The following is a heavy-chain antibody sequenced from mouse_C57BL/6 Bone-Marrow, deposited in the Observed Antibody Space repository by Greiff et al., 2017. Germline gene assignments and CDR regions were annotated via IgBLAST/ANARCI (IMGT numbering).Heavy chain of an antibody. Sequence: DVQLQESGPVLVKPGASVKMSCKASGYTFTDYYMNWVKQSHGKSLEWIGVINPYNGGTSYNQKFKGKATLTVDKSSSTAYMELNSLTSEDSAVYYCARGQLPYAMDYWGQGTSVTVSS. D-gene: IGHD2-1*01. V-gene: IGHV1-19*01. CDR3: ARGQLPYAMDY. CDR1: GYTFTDYY. CDR2: INPYNGGT. J-gene: IGHJ4*01.